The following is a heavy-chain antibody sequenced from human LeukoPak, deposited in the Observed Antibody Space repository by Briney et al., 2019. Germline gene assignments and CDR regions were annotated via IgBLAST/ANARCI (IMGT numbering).Heavy chain of an antibody. CDR2: IYSGGST. V-gene: IGHV3-53*01. J-gene: IGHJ6*02. CDR3: ARDLRGYSYGFGLGGMDV. Sequence: HTGGSLRLSCAASGFTVSSNYMSWVHQAPGKGLEWVSVIYSGGSTYYADSVKGRFTISRDNSKNTLYLQMNSLRAEDTAVYYCARDLRGYSYGFGLGGMDVWGQGTTVTVSS. D-gene: IGHD5-18*01. CDR1: GFTVSSNY.